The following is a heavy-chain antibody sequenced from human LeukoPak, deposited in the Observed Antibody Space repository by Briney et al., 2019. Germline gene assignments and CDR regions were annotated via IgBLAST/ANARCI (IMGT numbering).Heavy chain of an antibody. V-gene: IGHV1-69*05. D-gene: IGHD3-3*01. Sequence: GASVKASCKASGGTFSSYAISWVRQAPGQGLEWMGGIIPIFGTANYAQKFQGRVTITTDESTSTAYMELSSLRSEDTAVYYCARGGIFGVVITPFDYWGQGTLVTVSS. CDR1: GGTFSSYA. CDR3: ARGGIFGVVITPFDY. J-gene: IGHJ4*02. CDR2: IIPIFGTA.